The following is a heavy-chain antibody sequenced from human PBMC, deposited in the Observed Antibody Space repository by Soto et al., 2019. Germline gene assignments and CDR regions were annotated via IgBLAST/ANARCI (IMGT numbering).Heavy chain of an antibody. CDR1: GFSFNNAW. Sequence: GGSLRLSCAAAGFSFNNAWISWVRQAPGKGLEWVGRIKSNSDGGTTDYAAPIRGRFTISRDDSTQMLYLQMNSLNIEDTAVYYCTTDDIQWQLHLKHWGQGTLVTVSS. CDR2: IKSNSDGGTT. CDR3: TTDDIQWQLHLKH. V-gene: IGHV3-15*07. J-gene: IGHJ1*01. D-gene: IGHD2-15*01.